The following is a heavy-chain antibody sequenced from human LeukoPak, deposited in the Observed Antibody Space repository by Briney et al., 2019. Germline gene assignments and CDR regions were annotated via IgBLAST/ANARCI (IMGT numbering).Heavy chain of an antibody. Sequence: GGSLRLSCAASGFTFSSYGMNWVRQAPGKGLEWVSSISSSSGYIYYADSVKGRFTISRDNAKNSLYLQMNSLRAEDTAVYYCARDYFRTEYSSSYDYWGQGTLVTVSS. CDR2: ISSSSGYI. CDR1: GFTFSSYG. V-gene: IGHV3-21*01. D-gene: IGHD6-6*01. J-gene: IGHJ4*02. CDR3: ARDYFRTEYSSSYDY.